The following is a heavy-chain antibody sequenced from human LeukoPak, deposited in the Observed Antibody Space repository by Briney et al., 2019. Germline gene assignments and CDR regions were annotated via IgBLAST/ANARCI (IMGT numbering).Heavy chain of an antibody. CDR2: IKHDGSEK. CDR3: TKDLSFWDN. D-gene: IGHD3-3*01. CDR1: GFIFTNYF. Sequence: GGSLRLSCAASGFIFTNYFMSWVRQAPGKGLEWVASIKHDGSEKYYVDSVRGRFTISRDNTMNSLYLQMSSLRAEDTAVYYCTKDLSFWDNWGQGTLVTVSS. J-gene: IGHJ4*02. V-gene: IGHV3-7*03.